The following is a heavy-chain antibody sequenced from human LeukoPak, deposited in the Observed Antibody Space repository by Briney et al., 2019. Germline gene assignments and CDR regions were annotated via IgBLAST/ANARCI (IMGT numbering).Heavy chain of an antibody. CDR1: GFTLSSYA. J-gene: IGHJ5*02. CDR3: AKGGYYDSSGYLAP. D-gene: IGHD3-22*01. V-gene: IGHV3-23*01. CDR2: ISGSGGST. Sequence: PGASLRLSCAASGFTLSSYAMSWVRQAPGKGLEWVSAISGSGGSTYYADSVKGRFTISRDNSKNTLYLQMNSLRAGDTAVYYCAKGGYYDSSGYLAPRGQGSLVTVSS.